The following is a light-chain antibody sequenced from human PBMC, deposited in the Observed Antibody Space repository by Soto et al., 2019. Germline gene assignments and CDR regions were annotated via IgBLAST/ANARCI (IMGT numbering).Light chain of an antibody. CDR1: QSLLHSDGYNY. CDR2: LAS. Sequence: EPASISCSSSQSLLHSDGYNYLAWYLQKPGHSPQLLIDLASSRASGVPDRFSGSGSGTDFTLKISRVEAEDVGVYYCMQALQTPTFGGGTKVDIK. J-gene: IGKJ4*01. CDR3: MQALQTPT. V-gene: IGKV2-28*01.